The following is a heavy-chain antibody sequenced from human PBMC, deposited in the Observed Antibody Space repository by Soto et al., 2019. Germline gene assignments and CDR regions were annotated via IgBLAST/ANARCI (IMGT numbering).Heavy chain of an antibody. Sequence: QVQLQESGPGLVKPSQTLSLTCTVSGGSISSGGYYWSGIRQHPGKGLEWIGYIYYSGSTYYNPSLKSRVTISVDTSKNQFSLKLSSVTAADTAVYYCARVRIVVVPAASRSGKDAFDIWGQGTMVTVSS. CDR3: ARVRIVVVPAASRSGKDAFDI. CDR1: GGSISSGGYY. V-gene: IGHV4-31*03. D-gene: IGHD2-2*01. CDR2: IYYSGST. J-gene: IGHJ3*02.